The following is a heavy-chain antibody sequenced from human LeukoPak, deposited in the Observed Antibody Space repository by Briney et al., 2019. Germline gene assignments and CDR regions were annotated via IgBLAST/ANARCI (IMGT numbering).Heavy chain of an antibody. CDR1: GYTFTGYY. D-gene: IGHD1-26*01. V-gene: IGHV1-2*02. CDR3: ARDISGSYSGY. J-gene: IGHJ4*02. CDR2: INPNSGGT. Sequence: PSVKVSCKASGYTFTGYYMHWVRQAPGQGLGWMGWINPNSGGTNYAQKFQGRVTMTRDTSISTAYMELSRLRSDDTAGYYCARDISGSYSGYWGQGTLVTVSS.